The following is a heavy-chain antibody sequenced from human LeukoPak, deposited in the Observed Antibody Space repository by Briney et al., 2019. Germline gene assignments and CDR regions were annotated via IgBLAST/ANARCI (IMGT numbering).Heavy chain of an antibody. J-gene: IGHJ4*02. V-gene: IGHV3-48*03. CDR1: GFTFSNYD. Sequence: GGSLRLSCAASGFTFSNYDMNWVRQAPGKGLEWVSYISSSGSLKVYTESVKGRFTVSRDNAKNSLYLQMDSLGAEDTAVYYCARDDYGDPTRETFDYWGQGTLVTVSS. CDR2: ISSSGSLK. D-gene: IGHD4/OR15-4a*01. CDR3: ARDDYGDPTRETFDY.